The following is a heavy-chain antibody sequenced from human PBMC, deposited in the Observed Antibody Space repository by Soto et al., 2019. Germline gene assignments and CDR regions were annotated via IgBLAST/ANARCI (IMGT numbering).Heavy chain of an antibody. CDR2: ISYSGST. V-gene: IGHV4-59*01. CDR1: GGSSNNDY. D-gene: IGHD3-22*01. J-gene: IGHJ6*02. CDR3: ARPQGDSSGYYYQNALDV. Sequence: QVQLQESGPGLVKPSETLSLTCTVSGGSSNNDYWTWIRQSPGKGLEWIGSISYSGSTNYNPSLRSRVTLSLDTSKNQFSLKLSSVTAADTAVYYCARPQGDSSGYYYQNALDVWGQGTTVTVSS.